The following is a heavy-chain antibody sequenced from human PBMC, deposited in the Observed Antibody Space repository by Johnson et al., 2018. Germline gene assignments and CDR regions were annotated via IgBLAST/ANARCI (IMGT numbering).Heavy chain of an antibody. CDR3: ASVGRKLRIAAAGSPTHYYSYYYTDV. CDR1: GFTFSSYA. CDR2: ISYDGSNK. J-gene: IGHJ6*03. V-gene: IGHV3-30-3*01. Sequence: QVQLVQSGGGVVQPGRSLRLSCAASGFTFSSYAMHWVRQAPGKGLEWVAVISYDGSNKYYADSVKGRFTISRDNSKNTLYLQMNSLRAEDTAVYYCASVGRKLRIAAAGSPTHYYSYYYTDVWGKGTTVTVSS. D-gene: IGHD6-13*01.